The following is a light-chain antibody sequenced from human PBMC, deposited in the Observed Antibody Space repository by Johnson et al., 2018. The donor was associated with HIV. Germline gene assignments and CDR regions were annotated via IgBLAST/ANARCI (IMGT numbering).Light chain of an antibody. CDR3: GTWDNSLNVYV. V-gene: IGLV1-51*02. CDR2: ENN. CDR1: SSNIGNSY. Sequence: QSVLTQPPSVSAAPGQKVTISCSGSSSNIGNSYVSWYQQLPDTAPKLLIYENNKRPSGIPDRFSGSKSGASANLDITGLQTGDEADYYCGTWDNSLNVYVFGTGTKVTVL. J-gene: IGLJ1*01.